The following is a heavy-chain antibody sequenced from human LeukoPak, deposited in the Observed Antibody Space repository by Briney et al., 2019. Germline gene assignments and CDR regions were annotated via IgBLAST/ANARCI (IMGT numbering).Heavy chain of an antibody. CDR1: GGSISSSSYY. J-gene: IGHJ5*02. CDR3: ARILGYCSSTSCHLNWFDP. CDR2: IYYSGST. D-gene: IGHD2-2*01. V-gene: IGHV4-39*07. Sequence: SETLSLTCTVSGGSISSSSYYWGWIRQPPGKGLEWIGSIYYSGSTYYNPSLKSRVTISVDTSKNQFSLKLSSVTAADTAVYYCARILGYCSSTSCHLNWFDPWGQGTLVTVSS.